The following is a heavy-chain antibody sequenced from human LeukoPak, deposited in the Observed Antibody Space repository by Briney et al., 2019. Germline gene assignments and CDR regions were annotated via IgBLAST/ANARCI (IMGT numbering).Heavy chain of an antibody. Sequence: SQTLSLTCAVSGGSISSGGYSWSWIRQPPGKGLEWIGYIYHSGSTYYNPSLKSRVTISVDTSKNQFSLKLSSVTAADTAVYYCARSQLPGPYYYGMDVWGQGTTVTVSS. CDR2: IYHSGST. D-gene: IGHD2-2*01. J-gene: IGHJ6*02. CDR1: GGSISSGGYS. CDR3: ARSQLPGPYYYGMDV. V-gene: IGHV4-30-2*01.